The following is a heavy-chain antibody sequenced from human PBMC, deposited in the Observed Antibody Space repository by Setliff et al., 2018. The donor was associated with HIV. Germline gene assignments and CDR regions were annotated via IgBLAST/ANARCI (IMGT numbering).Heavy chain of an antibody. D-gene: IGHD6-19*01. CDR3: ARALSAYNSGRRGY. CDR2: VSSTGSTI. V-gene: IGHV3-48*03. CDR1: GFTFSSYE. Sequence: RLSCAASGFTFSSYEMNWVRQAPGKGLEWLSYVSSTGSTIYYADSVKGRFTISRDNANNSLYLQMNNLRAEDTALYYCARALSAYNSGRRGYWGQGTLVTVSS. J-gene: IGHJ4*02.